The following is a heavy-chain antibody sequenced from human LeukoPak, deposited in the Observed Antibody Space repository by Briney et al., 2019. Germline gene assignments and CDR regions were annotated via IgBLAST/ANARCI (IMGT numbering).Heavy chain of an antibody. CDR3: ARGSGSYYYYYYYMDV. CDR1: GYTFTGYY. CDR2: NNPNRGGT. Sequence: ASVKVSCKASGYTFTGYYMHWVRQAPGQGLEWMVRNNPNRGGTNNAQNLQGEVTMTRDTSISTAYMELSRLRSDDTAVYYCARGSGSYYYYYYYMDVWGKGTTVTVSS. V-gene: IGHV1-2*06. J-gene: IGHJ6*03. D-gene: IGHD1-26*01.